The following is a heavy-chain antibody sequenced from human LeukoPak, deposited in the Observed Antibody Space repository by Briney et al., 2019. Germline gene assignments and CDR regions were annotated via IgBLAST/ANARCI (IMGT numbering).Heavy chain of an antibody. J-gene: IGHJ4*02. CDR3: AKLGGSGSYYFAGHFDY. CDR2: ISGSGGST. CDR1: GFTFSSYA. D-gene: IGHD3-10*01. V-gene: IGHV3-23*01. Sequence: GGSLRPSCAASGFTFSSYAMSWVRQAPGKGLEWVSAISGSGGSTYYADSVKGRFTISRDNSKNTLYLQMNSLRAEDTAVYYCAKLGGSGSYYFAGHFDYWGQGTLVTVSS.